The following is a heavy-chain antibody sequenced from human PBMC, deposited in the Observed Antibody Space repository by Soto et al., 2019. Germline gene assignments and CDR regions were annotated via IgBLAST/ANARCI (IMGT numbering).Heavy chain of an antibody. J-gene: IGHJ4*02. D-gene: IGHD3-22*01. Sequence: SETLSLTCTVSGGSISSGDYYWSWIRQPPGKGLEWIGYIHYSGSTNYNPSLKSRVTISVDRSKNQFSLKLSSVTAADTAVYYCAKVQRTMILVVINPFDYWGQGALVTVSS. V-gene: IGHV4-61*08. CDR2: IHYSGST. CDR3: AKVQRTMILVVINPFDY. CDR1: GGSISSGDYY.